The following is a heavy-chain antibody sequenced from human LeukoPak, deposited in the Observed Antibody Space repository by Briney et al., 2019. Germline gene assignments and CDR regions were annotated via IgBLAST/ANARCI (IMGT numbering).Heavy chain of an antibody. CDR1: AFTFSSYS. J-gene: IGHJ3*02. CDR2: ISGSSSYI. Sequence: GGSLRLSCAASAFTFSSYSMNWVRQAPGKGLEWVSSISGSSSYIYYADSVKGRFTISRHNAKNSQYLQMNSLRAEDTAVYYCARVPAGVIGMKDAFDIWGQGTMVTVSS. CDR3: ARVPAGVIGMKDAFDI. V-gene: IGHV3-21*01. D-gene: IGHD3-16*02.